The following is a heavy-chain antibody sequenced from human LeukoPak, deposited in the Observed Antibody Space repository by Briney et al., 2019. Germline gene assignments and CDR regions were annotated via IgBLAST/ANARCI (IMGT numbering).Heavy chain of an antibody. CDR2: IDKDGRST. D-gene: IGHD1-26*01. J-gene: IGHJ6*02. CDR3: ATWAFYHSLDV. Sequence: GGSLRLSCAASGFTLGALAMHWVRQAPGTGLESVSLIDKDGRSTYYADSVKGRFTISRDNSKNSLYLQMNSLRTEDTALYYCATWAFYHSLDVWGQGTTVTVCS. CDR1: GFTLGALA. V-gene: IGHV3-43*02.